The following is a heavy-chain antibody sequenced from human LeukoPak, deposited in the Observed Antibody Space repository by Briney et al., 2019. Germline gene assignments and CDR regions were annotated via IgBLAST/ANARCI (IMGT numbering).Heavy chain of an antibody. Sequence: VSVNVSSTASGYTFTVYYMHWVRQAPGQGLEWMGWINPNSGGTNYAQKFQGRVTMTRDTSISTAYMELSRLRSDDTAVYYCEAAGPSYYGMDVCGEGETVTVSS. CDR2: INPNSGGT. CDR3: EAAGPSYYGMDV. CDR1: GYTFTVYY. V-gene: IGHV1-2*02. J-gene: IGHJ6*01. D-gene: IGHD6-13*01.